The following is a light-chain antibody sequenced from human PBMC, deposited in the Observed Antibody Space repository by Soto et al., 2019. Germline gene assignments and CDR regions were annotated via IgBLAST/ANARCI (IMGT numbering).Light chain of an antibody. CDR2: DVS. V-gene: IGLV2-11*01. Sequence: LAQPASMSGSPGQSVTISCTGTSSDFGGYNYVSWYQHHPGKAPKLMIYDVSERPSGVPDRFSGSKSGNTASLTISGLQAEDEADYYCCSYAGTFYVFGTGTKVTVL. CDR3: CSYAGTFYV. J-gene: IGLJ1*01. CDR1: SSDFGGYNY.